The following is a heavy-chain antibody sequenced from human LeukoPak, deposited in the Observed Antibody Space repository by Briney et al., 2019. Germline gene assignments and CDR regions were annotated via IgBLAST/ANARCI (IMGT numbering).Heavy chain of an antibody. CDR1: GGTFSSYT. CDR3: ARGRGSSGYHGSDY. J-gene: IGHJ4*02. CDR2: IIPILGIA. Sequence: GSSVKVSCKASGGTFSSYTISWLRQAPGQGLEWMGRIIPILGIANYAQKFQGRVTITTDESTSTAYMELSSLRSEDTAVYYCARGRGSSGYHGSDYGGQGTLVTVSS. V-gene: IGHV1-69*16. D-gene: IGHD3-22*01.